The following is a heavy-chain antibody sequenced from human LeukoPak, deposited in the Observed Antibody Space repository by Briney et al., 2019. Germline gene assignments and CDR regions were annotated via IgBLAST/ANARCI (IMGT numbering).Heavy chain of an antibody. CDR3: ARSIAVAGPVFDY. J-gene: IGHJ4*02. Sequence: SETLSLTCTVSRGSISSYYWSWIRQPPGKGLEWIGYISYSGSTNCNPSLKSRVIISIDTSENQLSLKLRSVTAADTAVYYCARSIAVAGPVFDYWGQGTLVTVSS. CDR1: RGSISSYY. CDR2: ISYSGST. D-gene: IGHD6-13*01. V-gene: IGHV4-59*01.